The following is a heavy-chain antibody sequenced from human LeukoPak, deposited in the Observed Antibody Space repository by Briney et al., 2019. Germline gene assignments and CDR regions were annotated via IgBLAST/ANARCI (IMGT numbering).Heavy chain of an antibody. Sequence: PGGSLRLSCAASGFTFSSYTMHWVRQPPGKGLEWVAVISYDGSNKYYADSVKGRFTISRDNSKNTLYLQMNSLRAEDTAVYYCAKKGATTGDFDYWGQGTLVTVSS. CDR3: AKKGATTGDFDY. J-gene: IGHJ4*02. CDR2: ISYDGSNK. D-gene: IGHD1-26*01. V-gene: IGHV3-30-3*02. CDR1: GFTFSSYT.